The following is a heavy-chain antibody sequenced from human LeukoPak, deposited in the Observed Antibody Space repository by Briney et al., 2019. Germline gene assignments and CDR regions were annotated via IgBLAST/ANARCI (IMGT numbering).Heavy chain of an antibody. CDR2: ISSNGGST. CDR3: ARGSMKRWDM. D-gene: IGHD1-26*01. Sequence: GGSLRLSCTASGFTFSNYAMHWVRQAPGKGLEYVAAISSNGGSTYYANSVKGRVTISRDNSKNTLHLQMGSLRAEDTAVYYCARGSMKRWDMWGQGTLVTVSS. J-gene: IGHJ4*02. CDR1: GFTFSNYA. V-gene: IGHV3-64*01.